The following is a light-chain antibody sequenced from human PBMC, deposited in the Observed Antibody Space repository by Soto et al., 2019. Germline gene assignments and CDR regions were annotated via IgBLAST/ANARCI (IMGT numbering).Light chain of an antibody. Sequence: EIVMTQSPATLSVSPGERATLSCRASQSVGSNLAWFQQKPGQAPRLLLYGASTRATGIPARFSGSGSGTEFTLTISSLQSEDFAVYYCQQYNNWPPQYTFGQGPKLEIK. V-gene: IGKV3-15*01. CDR1: QSVGSN. J-gene: IGKJ2*01. CDR3: QQYNNWPPQYT. CDR2: GAS.